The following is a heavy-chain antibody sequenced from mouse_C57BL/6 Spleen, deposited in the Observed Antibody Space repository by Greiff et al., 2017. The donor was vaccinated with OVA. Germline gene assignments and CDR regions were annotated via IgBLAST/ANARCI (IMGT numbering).Heavy chain of an antibody. CDR2: INPSNGGT. CDR3: ARSSRTTVVDWYFDV. Sequence: VQLQQPGTELVKPGASVKLSCKASGYTFTSYWMHWVKQRPGQGLEWIGNINPSNGGTNYNEKFKSKATLTVDKSSSTAYMQLSSLTSEDSAVYYCARSSRTTVVDWYFDVWGTGTTVTVSS. D-gene: IGHD1-1*01. CDR1: GYTFTSYW. V-gene: IGHV1-53*01. J-gene: IGHJ1*03.